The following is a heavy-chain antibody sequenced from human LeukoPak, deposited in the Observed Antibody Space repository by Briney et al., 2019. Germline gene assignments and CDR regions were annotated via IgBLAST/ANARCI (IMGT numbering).Heavy chain of an antibody. CDR2: ISRSSGSSI. D-gene: IGHD6-19*01. V-gene: IGHV3-48*03. CDR3: ARDSSGWYYFDY. J-gene: IGHJ4*02. CDR1: GFTFSNYE. Sequence: GGSLRLSCAASGFTFSNYEMNWVRQAPGKGLEWVSYISRSSGSSIYYADSVKGRFTISRDNAKNSLCLQMNSLRAEDTAVYYCARDSSGWYYFDYWGQGILVTVSS.